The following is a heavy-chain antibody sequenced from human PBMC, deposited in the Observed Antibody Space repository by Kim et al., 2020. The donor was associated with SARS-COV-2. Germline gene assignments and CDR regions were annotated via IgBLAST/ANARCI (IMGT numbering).Heavy chain of an antibody. CDR2: T. CDR3: VRVTPHPEKLDP. V-gene: IGHV4-59*01. Sequence: TSYDPTRESRVTISVDTSKNQFSLKLNSMTAADTAVYYCVRVTPHPEKLDPWGQGTLVTVSS. J-gene: IGHJ5*02.